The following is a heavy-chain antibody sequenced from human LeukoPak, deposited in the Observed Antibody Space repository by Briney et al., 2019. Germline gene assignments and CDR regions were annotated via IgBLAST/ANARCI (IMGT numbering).Heavy chain of an antibody. Sequence: ASVKVSCKASGYTFTGYYMHWVRQAPGQGLEWMGWINPNSGGTNYAQKFQGRVTMTRDTSISTAYMELSRLRSDDTAVYYCARASVITFGGVIVGYYFDYWGQGTLVTVSS. CDR2: INPNSGGT. D-gene: IGHD3-16*02. CDR3: ARASVITFGGVIVGYYFDY. V-gene: IGHV1-2*02. J-gene: IGHJ4*02. CDR1: GYTFTGYY.